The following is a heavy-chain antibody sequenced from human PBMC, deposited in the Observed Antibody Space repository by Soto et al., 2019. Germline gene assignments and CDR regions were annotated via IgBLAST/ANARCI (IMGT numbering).Heavy chain of an antibody. CDR1: GFTFSSYW. CDR2: IKQDGSEK. V-gene: IGHV3-7*01. D-gene: IGHD2-2*02. CDR3: ARDGGYCSSTSCYTKPQGYYYYGMDV. J-gene: IGHJ6*02. Sequence: EVQLVESGGGLVQPGGSLRLSCAASGFTFSSYWMSWVRQAPGKGLEWVANIKQDGSEKYYVDSVKGRFTISRDNAKNSLYLQMNSLRAEDTAVYYCARDGGYCSSTSCYTKPQGYYYYGMDVWGQGTTVTVSS.